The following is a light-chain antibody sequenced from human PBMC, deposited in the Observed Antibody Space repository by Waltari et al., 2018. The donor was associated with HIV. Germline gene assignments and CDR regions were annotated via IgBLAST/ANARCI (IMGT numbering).Light chain of an antibody. CDR2: EVD. CDR1: STDVGAYDY. CDR3: SSYAGNNNLV. Sequence: QSALTQPLSASGSPGQSVTLSCTGTSTDVGAYDYVSWYHHYPDKAPKLMINEVDKRPPGVPDRFSGSKSGNTASLTVSGLQAEDEADYYCSSYAGNNNLVFGTGTKVTVL. J-gene: IGLJ1*01. V-gene: IGLV2-8*01.